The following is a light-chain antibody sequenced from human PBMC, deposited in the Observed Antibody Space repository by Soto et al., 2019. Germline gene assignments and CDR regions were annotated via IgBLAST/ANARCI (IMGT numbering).Light chain of an antibody. CDR2: KAS. V-gene: IGKV1-5*03. CDR3: LLDNIFPPS. J-gene: IGKJ4*01. Sequence: DIQMTQSPSTLSASVGDRVTITCRASQSINRWLAWYQQRPGKAPKILIHKASSLEAGVPSRFSGSDSGTEFTLTISSVQPDDFATYFCLLDNIFPPSFGGGTKVDI. CDR1: QSINRW.